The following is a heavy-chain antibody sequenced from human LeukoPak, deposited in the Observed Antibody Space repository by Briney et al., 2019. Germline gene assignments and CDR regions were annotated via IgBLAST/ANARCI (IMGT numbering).Heavy chain of an antibody. CDR1: GFTFSSYS. CDR3: ARDQGSLVVDY. CDR2: ISYDGNNK. Sequence: PGGSLRLSCAASGFTFSSYSMHWVRQAPGKGLEWVAVISYDGNNKFYADSVKGRFTISRDNSMNTLYLQMNSLRAEDTAVYYCARDQGSLVVDYWGQGTLVTVSS. D-gene: IGHD2-21*01. J-gene: IGHJ4*02. V-gene: IGHV3-30-3*01.